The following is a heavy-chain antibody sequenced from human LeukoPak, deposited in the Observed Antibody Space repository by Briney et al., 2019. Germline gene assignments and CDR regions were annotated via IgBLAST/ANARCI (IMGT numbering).Heavy chain of an antibody. V-gene: IGHV4-34*01. CDR1: GGSFTDYF. J-gene: IGHJ4*02. CDR2: INDYTGDT. Sequence: SETLSLTCTVFGGSFTDYFWTWIRHSPGKGLEWIGEINDYTGDTKYNPSLNSRVSISLEKSKNQLSLELSSVTAADTAVYYCARGSFNYGSGSSYVIDYWGQGTLVTVSS. D-gene: IGHD3-10*01. CDR3: ARGSFNYGSGSSYVIDY.